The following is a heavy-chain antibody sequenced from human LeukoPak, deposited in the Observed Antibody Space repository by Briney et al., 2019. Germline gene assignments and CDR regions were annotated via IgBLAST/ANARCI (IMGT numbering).Heavy chain of an antibody. J-gene: IGHJ6*04. CDR1: GGSFSAYY. V-gene: IGHV4-34*01. Sequence: SETLSLTCAVYGGSFSAYYWRWIRQPPGRGLEWIGEVNHSGSTNYNPSLKSRVTMSVDTSKNQFSLRLSSMTAADTAVYYCSHKFTIFGVVILDVWGKGTTVTVSS. D-gene: IGHD3-3*01. CDR3: SHKFTIFGVVILDV. CDR2: VNHSGST.